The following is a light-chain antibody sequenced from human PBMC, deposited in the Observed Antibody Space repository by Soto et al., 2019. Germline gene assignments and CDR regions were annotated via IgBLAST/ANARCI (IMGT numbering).Light chain of an antibody. Sequence: DIQVTQSPSSVSASVGDSVTITCRASQDIRTRLAWYQQKPGKATKVLIYDASTLEAGVPLRFSGSGYGTDFTLTISGLQPEDFATYYCQQANSFPLSFGQGTRLEIK. V-gene: IGKV1-12*01. CDR2: DAS. J-gene: IGKJ5*01. CDR1: QDIRTR. CDR3: QQANSFPLS.